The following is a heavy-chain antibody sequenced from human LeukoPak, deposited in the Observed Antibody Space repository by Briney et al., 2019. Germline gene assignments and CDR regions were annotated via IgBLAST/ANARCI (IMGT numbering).Heavy chain of an antibody. J-gene: IGHJ5*02. Sequence: SETLSLTCIVYGGSINNYYWSWIRQPPGKGLEWIGYIYYSGSTNYNPSLKSRVTISIDTSKNQFSLKLHSVTAADTAVYYCAKHRWLDPWGQGTLVTVSS. D-gene: IGHD6-19*01. CDR2: IYYSGST. CDR3: AKHRWLDP. CDR1: GGSINNYY. V-gene: IGHV4-59*08.